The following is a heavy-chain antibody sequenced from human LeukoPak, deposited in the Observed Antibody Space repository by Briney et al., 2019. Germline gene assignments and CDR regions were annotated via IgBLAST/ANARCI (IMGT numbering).Heavy chain of an antibody. Sequence: SETLSLTFTVSGGSISSYYWSWIRQHAGKGLEWIGRIYTSGTTGYNPSLKSRVTMSVDTSKNQFSLKLSSVTAADTAVYYCARVDLRAAYFDYWGQGTLVTVSS. D-gene: IGHD2-15*01. J-gene: IGHJ4*02. CDR1: GGSISSYY. CDR2: IYTSGTT. V-gene: IGHV4-4*07. CDR3: ARVDLRAAYFDY.